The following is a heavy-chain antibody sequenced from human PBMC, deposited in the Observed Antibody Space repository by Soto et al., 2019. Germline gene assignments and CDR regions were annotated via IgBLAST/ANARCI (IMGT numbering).Heavy chain of an antibody. J-gene: IGHJ6*02. D-gene: IGHD6-19*01. CDR3: AREKSAVAGTPRSYYYYGMDV. V-gene: IGHV1-2*02. CDR2: INPNSGGT. CDR1: GFSFSDYF. Sequence: ASVKVSCKASGFSFSDYFMHWVRQAPGQGLEWMGWINPNSGGTNYAQKFQCRVTMTRDTSISTAYMELSRLRSDDTAVYYCAREKSAVAGTPRSYYYYGMDVWGQGTTVTVSS.